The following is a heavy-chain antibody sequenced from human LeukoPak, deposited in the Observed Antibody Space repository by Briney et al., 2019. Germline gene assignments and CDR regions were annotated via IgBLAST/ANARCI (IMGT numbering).Heavy chain of an antibody. CDR3: ARAFLQQLVPGNSFDP. CDR1: GFTFSSYA. V-gene: IGHV3-30-3*01. D-gene: IGHD6-13*01. CDR2: ISYDGSNK. Sequence: PGGSLRLSCAASGFTFSSYAMHWVRQAPGKGLEWVAVISYDGSNKYYADFVKGRFTISRDNSKNTLYLQMNSLRAEDTAVYYCARAFLQQLVPGNSFDPWGQGTLVTVSS. J-gene: IGHJ5*02.